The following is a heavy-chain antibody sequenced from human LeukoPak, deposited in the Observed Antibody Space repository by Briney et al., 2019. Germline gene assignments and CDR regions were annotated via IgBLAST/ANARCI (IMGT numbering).Heavy chain of an antibody. D-gene: IGHD6-19*01. CDR2: ISASGGST. V-gene: IGHV3-23*01. Sequence: GGSLRLSCAASGFTSSSYAMSWVRQAPGKGLEWVSTISASGGSTYYADSVKGRFTISRDNSKNTLYLQMNSLRAEDTAVYYCARGGSGWYYFDYWGQGTLVTVSS. CDR3: ARGGSGWYYFDY. CDR1: GFTSSSYA. J-gene: IGHJ4*02.